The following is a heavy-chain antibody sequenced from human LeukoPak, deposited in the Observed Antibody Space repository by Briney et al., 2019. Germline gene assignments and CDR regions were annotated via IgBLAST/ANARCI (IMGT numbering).Heavy chain of an antibody. CDR1: GFTFSSYA. D-gene: IGHD3-22*01. Sequence: PGGSLRLSCAASGFTFSSYAMSWVRQAPGKGLEWVSAISGSGGSTYYADSVKGRFTISRDNSKNTLYLQMNSLRAEDTAVYYCATGSLPRVDSSGYYFPNWGQGTLVTVSS. CDR3: ATGSLPRVDSSGYYFPN. CDR2: ISGSGGST. J-gene: IGHJ1*01. V-gene: IGHV3-23*01.